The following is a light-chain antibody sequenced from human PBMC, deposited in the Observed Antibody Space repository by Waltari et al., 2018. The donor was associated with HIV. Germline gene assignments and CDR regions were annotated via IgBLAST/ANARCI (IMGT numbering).Light chain of an antibody. Sequence: QSALTQPRSVSGSPGQSVTISCTGTSSDVGGYDSVSWYLQHPGKVPKLIIYEVIKRPSGVPDRFSGSKSGNTASLTFSVLQTEDEADYFCCSYAGTYTYVLFGGGTKLTVL. CDR3: CSYAGTYTYVL. CDR1: SSDVGGYDS. V-gene: IGLV2-11*01. CDR2: EVI. J-gene: IGLJ3*02.